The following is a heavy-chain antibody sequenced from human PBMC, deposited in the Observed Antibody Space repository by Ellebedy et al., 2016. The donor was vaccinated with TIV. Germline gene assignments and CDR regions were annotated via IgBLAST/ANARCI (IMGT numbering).Heavy chain of an antibody. D-gene: IGHD1-26*01. CDR1: GFTFSSYW. CDR3: TKDLGRRERVFGS. V-gene: IGHV3-7*01. J-gene: IGHJ5*02. CDR2: IKQDGSEE. Sequence: GESLKISXAASGFTFSSYWMSWIRQAPGKGLEFVANIKQDGSEEFYVDSVKGRFTISRDNSKNTLYLQMSSPRPEDTALYYCTKDLGRRERVFGSWGQGTLVTVSS.